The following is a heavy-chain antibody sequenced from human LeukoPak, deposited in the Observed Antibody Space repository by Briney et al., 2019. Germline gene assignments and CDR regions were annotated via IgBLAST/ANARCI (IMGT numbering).Heavy chain of an antibody. D-gene: IGHD1-1*01. Sequence: ASVKVSCKASGYTFTSYYMHWVRQAPGQGLEWMGTINPSGGSTSYAQKFQGRVTMTRDMSTSTVYMELSSLRSEDTAVYYCARDKSWNGFDYWGQGTLVTASS. V-gene: IGHV1-46*01. CDR1: GYTFTSYY. J-gene: IGHJ4*02. CDR3: ARDKSWNGFDY. CDR2: INPSGGST.